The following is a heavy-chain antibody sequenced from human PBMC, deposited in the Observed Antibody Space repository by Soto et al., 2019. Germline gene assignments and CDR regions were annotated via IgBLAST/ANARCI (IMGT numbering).Heavy chain of an antibody. CDR1: GGSFSGYY. V-gene: IGHV4-34*01. J-gene: IGHJ4*02. CDR2: INHSGST. CDR3: SRGKGYFGSGDSNCFFDY. Sequence: QVQLQQWGAGLLKPSETLSLTCAVYGGSFSGYYWSWIRQPPGKGLEWIGEINHSGSTNYNPSLKGRGNITVDTAQNQVSLKLSSGDGGGTAVYYWSRGKGYFGSGDSNCFFDYWGQGTLVTVSS. D-gene: IGHD3-10*01.